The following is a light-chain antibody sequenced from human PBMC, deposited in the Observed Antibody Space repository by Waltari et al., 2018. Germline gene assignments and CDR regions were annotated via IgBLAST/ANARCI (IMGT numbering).Light chain of an antibody. J-gene: IGKJ1*01. CDR2: GSS. Sequence: EVVMTQSPATLSLSPGERATLSCRASRSVSINFAWYQQKPGQAPRFLIYGSSIRATGTPARFSGSGSGTEFTLTISSLQSEDLAVYYCQQYNNWPQTFGQGTKVEIK. CDR3: QQYNNWPQT. CDR1: RSVSIN. V-gene: IGKV3-15*01.